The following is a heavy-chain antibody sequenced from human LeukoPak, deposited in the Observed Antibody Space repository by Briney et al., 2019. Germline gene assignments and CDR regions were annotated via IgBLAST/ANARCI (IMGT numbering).Heavy chain of an antibody. V-gene: IGHV1-8*01. CDR2: MNPNSGNT. CDR1: GYTFTSYD. CDR3: ARGGRITIFGVVRFFDP. D-gene: IGHD3-3*01. J-gene: IGHJ5*02. Sequence: ASVKVSCKASGYTFTSYDINWVRQATGQGLEWMGWMNPNSGNTGYAQKFQGRVTMTRNTSISTAYMELSSVTAADTAVYYCARGGRITIFGVVRFFDPWGQGTLVTVSS.